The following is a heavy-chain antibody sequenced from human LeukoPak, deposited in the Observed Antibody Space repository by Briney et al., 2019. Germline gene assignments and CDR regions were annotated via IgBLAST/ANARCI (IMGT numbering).Heavy chain of an antibody. J-gene: IGHJ6*04. Sequence: PGGSLRLSCAASGFTFSSYGMHWVRQAPGKGLEWVAVIWYDGSNKYYADSVKGRFTISRDNSKNTLYLQMNSLRAEDTAVYYCARDVLGAEVAAAGDVWGKGTTVTVSS. CDR3: ARDVLGAEVAAAGDV. CDR1: GFTFSSYG. D-gene: IGHD6-13*01. V-gene: IGHV3-33*01. CDR2: IWYDGSNK.